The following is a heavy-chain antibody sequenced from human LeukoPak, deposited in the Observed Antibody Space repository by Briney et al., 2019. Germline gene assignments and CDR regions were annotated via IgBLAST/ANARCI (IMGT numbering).Heavy chain of an antibody. D-gene: IGHD1-1*01. CDR1: GGSFSGYY. J-gene: IGHJ5*02. V-gene: IGHV4-34*01. Sequence: PSETLSLTCAVYGGSFSGYYWTLIRQTPGKGLEWIGEISHTGLTGSNPSLKSRVTIFVDSSEKQFSLRMTSVTAADTGVYYCARVPDITARPCDTWGPGTLVTVSS. CDR3: ARVPDITARPCDT. CDR2: ISHTGLT.